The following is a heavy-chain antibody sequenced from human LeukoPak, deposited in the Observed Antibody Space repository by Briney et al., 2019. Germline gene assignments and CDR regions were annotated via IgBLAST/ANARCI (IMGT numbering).Heavy chain of an antibody. D-gene: IGHD1-14*01. V-gene: IGHV4-59*08. Sequence: SETLSLTCTVSGGSISSDYWNWIRQPPGKGLEWIGFIYYSGSTNYNPSLKSRVSISMDMSTNQFSLKLSAVTAADTAVYYCAVRQRPGAFDIWGQGTVVTVSS. CDR2: IYYSGST. J-gene: IGHJ3*02. CDR1: GGSISSDY. CDR3: AVRQRPGAFDI.